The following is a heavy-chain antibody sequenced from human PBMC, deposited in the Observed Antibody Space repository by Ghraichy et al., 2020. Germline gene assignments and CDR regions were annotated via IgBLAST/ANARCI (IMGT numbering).Heavy chain of an antibody. CDR3: ARAAAAGFTIFGVVIGDAFDI. Sequence: SETLSLTCTVSGGSISSGGYYWSWIRQHPGKGLEWIGYIYYSGSTYYNPSLKSRVTISVDTSKNQFSLKLSSVTAADTAVYYCARAAAAGFTIFGVVIGDAFDIWGQGTMVTVSS. CDR2: IYYSGST. V-gene: IGHV4-31*03. J-gene: IGHJ3*02. CDR1: GGSISSGGYY. D-gene: IGHD3-3*01.